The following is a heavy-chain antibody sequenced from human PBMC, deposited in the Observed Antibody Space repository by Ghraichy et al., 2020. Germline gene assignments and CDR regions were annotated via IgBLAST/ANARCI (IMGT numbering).Heavy chain of an antibody. CDR3: ARAAAITYFDY. Sequence: SETLSLTCTVSGGSVSSGSYYWSWIRQPPGKGLEWIGYIYYSGSTNYNPSLKSRVTISVDTSKNQFSLKLSSVTAADTAVYYCARAAAITYFDYWGQGTLVTVSS. CDR1: GGSVSSGSYY. V-gene: IGHV4-61*01. J-gene: IGHJ4*02. D-gene: IGHD2-2*01. CDR2: IYYSGST.